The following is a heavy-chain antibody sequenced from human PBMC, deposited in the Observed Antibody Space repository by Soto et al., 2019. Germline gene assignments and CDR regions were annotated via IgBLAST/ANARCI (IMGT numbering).Heavy chain of an antibody. J-gene: IGHJ4*02. D-gene: IGHD3-22*01. Sequence: EVQLVESGGGLVKPGGSLRLSCAASGFTFSSYSMNWVRQAPGKGLEWVSSISSSSSYIYYADSVKGRFTISRDNAKNSLYLQMNSLRAEDTAVYYCARGHGDDSSGYYCYYCGQGTLVTVSS. CDR3: ARGHGDDSSGYYCYY. CDR2: ISSSSSYI. V-gene: IGHV3-21*01. CDR1: GFTFSSYS.